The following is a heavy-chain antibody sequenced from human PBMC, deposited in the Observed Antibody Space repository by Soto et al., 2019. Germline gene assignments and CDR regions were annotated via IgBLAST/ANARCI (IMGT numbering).Heavy chain of an antibody. V-gene: IGHV1-69*01. CDR1: GGTFSSYA. CDR2: IIPIFGTA. D-gene: IGHD3-10*01. J-gene: IGHJ1*01. Sequence: QVQLVQSGAEVKKPGSSVKVSCKASGGTFSSYAISWVRQAPGQGLEWMGGIIPIFGTANYAQKFQGRVTITSDVSTRPAYMELSSLRSEDTAVDYCARREVRGVIMTGSFVGSWGKGTLVIVSS. CDR3: ARREVRGVIMTGSFVGS.